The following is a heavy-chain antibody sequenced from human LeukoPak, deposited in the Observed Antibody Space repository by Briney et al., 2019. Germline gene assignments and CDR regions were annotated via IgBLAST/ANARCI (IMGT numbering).Heavy chain of an antibody. D-gene: IGHD3-22*01. CDR1: GFTFSSYA. Sequence: GGSLRLSCAASGFTFSSYAMSWVRQAPGKGLEWVSAISGSGGSTYYADSVKGRSTISRDNSKNTLYLQMNSLRAEDTAVYYCAKVTYYYDSSGYSPFDYWGQGTLVTVSS. CDR2: ISGSGGST. J-gene: IGHJ4*02. V-gene: IGHV3-23*01. CDR3: AKVTYYYDSSGYSPFDY.